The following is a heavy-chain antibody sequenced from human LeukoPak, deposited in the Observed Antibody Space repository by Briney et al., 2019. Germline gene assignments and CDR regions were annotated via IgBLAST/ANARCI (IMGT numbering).Heavy chain of an antibody. Sequence: ATSVKVSCKASGFTFTSSAMQWVRQARGQRLEWIGWIVVGSGNTNYAQKFQERVTITRDMSTSTAYMELSSLRSEDTAVYYCAKAEYSSSRGSFGYWGQGTLVTVSS. CDR2: IVVGSGNT. V-gene: IGHV1-58*02. CDR3: AKAEYSSSRGSFGY. D-gene: IGHD6-13*01. J-gene: IGHJ4*02. CDR1: GFTFTSSA.